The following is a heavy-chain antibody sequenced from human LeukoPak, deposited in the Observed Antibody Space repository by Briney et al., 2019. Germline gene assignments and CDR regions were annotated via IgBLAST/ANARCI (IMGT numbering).Heavy chain of an antibody. V-gene: IGHV3-30*18. CDR2: VSNDGGIK. CDR3: AKGGEQKTFRCGMDS. J-gene: IGHJ4*02. CDR1: GFTFSACY. D-gene: IGHD1/OR15-1a*01. Sequence: GGSLRLSCAASGFTFSACYMHWVRQAPGKGLEWVALVSNDGGIKYYGASVRGRFTISRDNPENTLYLQMNSLRADDTAVYYCAKGGEQKTFRCGMDSWGQGTLVTVSS.